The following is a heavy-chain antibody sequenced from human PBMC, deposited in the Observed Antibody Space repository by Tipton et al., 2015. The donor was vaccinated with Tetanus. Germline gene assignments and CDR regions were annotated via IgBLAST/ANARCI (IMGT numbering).Heavy chain of an antibody. Sequence: SLRLSCAASGFTFSNSGMHWVRQAPGKGLEWVAIISYDGNYQSYAESLKGRFTISRDNSKSTLFLQMNGLRAEDTAVYYCIYTIIWCSFASLRQGSLFSVSS. CDR2: ISYDGNYQ. J-gene: IGHJ4*02. V-gene: IGHV3-30*03. CDR3: IYTIIWCSFAS. CDR1: GFTFSNSG. D-gene: IGHD6-13*01.